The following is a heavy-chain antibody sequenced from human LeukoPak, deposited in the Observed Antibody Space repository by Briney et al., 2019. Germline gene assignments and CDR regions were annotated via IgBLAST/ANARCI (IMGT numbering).Heavy chain of an antibody. Sequence: SQTLSLTCAISGDGVFSNSAAWNWIRQSPSRGLEWLGRTYYRSKWFVDYAVSVKSRITINPDTSKNQFSLQLKSVTPEDTAVYYCTRDLISSWTAFDIWGQGTMDTVSS. CDR3: TRDLISSWTAFDI. J-gene: IGHJ3*02. CDR1: GDGVFSNSAA. CDR2: TYYRSKWFV. V-gene: IGHV6-1*01. D-gene: IGHD6-13*01.